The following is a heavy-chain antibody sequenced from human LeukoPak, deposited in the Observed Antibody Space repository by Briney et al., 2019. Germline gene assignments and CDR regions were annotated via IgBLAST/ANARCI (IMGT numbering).Heavy chain of an antibody. Sequence: PGRSLRLSCAASGFTFSIHAMHWGRQAPGKGLEWVAVISSDGSDKYYADSVKARFTISRDNAKNSLSLQMNSLRAEDTAVYYCVRDGGVSGYDLLDYWGQGTLVTVSS. CDR2: ISSDGSDK. CDR3: VRDGGVSGYDLLDY. D-gene: IGHD5-12*01. J-gene: IGHJ4*02. CDR1: GFTFSIHA. V-gene: IGHV3-30*07.